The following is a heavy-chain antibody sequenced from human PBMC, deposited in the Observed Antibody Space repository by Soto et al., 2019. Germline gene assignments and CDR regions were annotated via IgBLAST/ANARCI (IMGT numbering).Heavy chain of an antibody. Sequence: QVQLQQWGAGLLKPSETLSLTCAVYGGSLSGYYWNWVRQPPGKRLEWIGEINHSGSTNYNPSLNSRVTISVATSKNQFSLKLSSVTAADTAVYYCARRVLSSSWYGFFDLWGRDTLVTVSS. J-gene: IGHJ2*01. CDR3: ARRVLSSSWYGFFDL. CDR2: INHSGST. D-gene: IGHD6-13*01. CDR1: GGSLSGYY. V-gene: IGHV4-34*01.